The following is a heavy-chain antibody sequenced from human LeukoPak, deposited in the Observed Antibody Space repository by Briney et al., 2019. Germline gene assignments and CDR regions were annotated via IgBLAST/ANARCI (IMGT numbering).Heavy chain of an antibody. V-gene: IGHV1-69*05. Sequence: GSSVKVSCKASGGTFSSYAISWVRQAPGQGLEWMGGIIPIFGTANYAQKLQGRVTMTTDTSTSTAYMELRSLRSDDTAVYYCARDSYGDPGDYWGQGTLVTVSS. D-gene: IGHD4-17*01. CDR2: IIPIFGTA. CDR1: GGTFSSYA. CDR3: ARDSYGDPGDY. J-gene: IGHJ4*02.